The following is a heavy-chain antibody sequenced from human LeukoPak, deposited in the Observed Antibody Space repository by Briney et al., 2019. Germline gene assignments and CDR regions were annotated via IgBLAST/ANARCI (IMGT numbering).Heavy chain of an antibody. D-gene: IGHD4-17*01. CDR2: INHSGST. Sequence: SETLSLTCAVYGGSFSDYYWSWIRQPPGKGLEWIGEINHSGSTNYNPSLKSRVTISGDTSKNQSSLKLSSVTAADTAVYYCARGDYGGNTLDYWGQGTLVTVSS. CDR1: GGSFSDYY. J-gene: IGHJ4*02. V-gene: IGHV4-34*01. CDR3: ARGDYGGNTLDY.